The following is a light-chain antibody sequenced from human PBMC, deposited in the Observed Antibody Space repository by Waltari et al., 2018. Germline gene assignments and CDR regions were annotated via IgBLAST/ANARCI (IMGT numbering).Light chain of an antibody. CDR3: SSYTSSSTFV. Sequence: QSALTQPASVSGSPGQSITISCTGTSSDVGGYNYVSCFQQHPGKAPKVMIYGVSNRPSGVTNRFSGSKSGNTASLTISGLQAEDEADYYCSSYTSSSTFVFGTGTKVTVL. V-gene: IGLV2-14*01. CDR2: GVS. J-gene: IGLJ1*01. CDR1: SSDVGGYNY.